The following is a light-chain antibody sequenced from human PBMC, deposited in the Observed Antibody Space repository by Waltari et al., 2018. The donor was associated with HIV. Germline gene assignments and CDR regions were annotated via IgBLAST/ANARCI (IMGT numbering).Light chain of an antibody. J-gene: IGKJ2*01. CDR1: QHIGFS. CDR3: QQSYGLPYT. V-gene: IGKV1-39*01. CDR2: ATS. Sequence: DVQMTQSPTSLSASVAATVPLDCRASQHIGFSVNWYQYKHGRAPRLPVAATSNVQSGVPSRFSGSGVGTRFSLTITEIQPDDFALYFCQQSYGLPYTFGQGTRVEV.